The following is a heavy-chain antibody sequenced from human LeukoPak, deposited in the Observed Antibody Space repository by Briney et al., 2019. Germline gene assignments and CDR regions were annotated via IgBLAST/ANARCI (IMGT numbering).Heavy chain of an antibody. CDR3: ARARVVRGVITHLIDY. CDR2: IIPIFGTA. CDR1: GGTFSSYA. Sequence: SVKVSCKASGGTFSSYAISWVRQAPGQGLEWMGRIIPIFGTANYAQKFQGRVTITTDEPTSTAYTELSSLRSEDTAVYYCARARVVRGVITHLIDYWGQGPLVTVSS. J-gene: IGHJ4*02. V-gene: IGHV1-69*05. D-gene: IGHD3-10*01.